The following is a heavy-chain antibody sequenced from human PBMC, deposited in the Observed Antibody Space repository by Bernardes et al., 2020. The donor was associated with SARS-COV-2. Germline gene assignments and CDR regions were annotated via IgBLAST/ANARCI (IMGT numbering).Heavy chain of an antibody. CDR1: GSTRYG. CDR3: ARVGLEKRVYYYYSMDV. V-gene: IGHV3-48*01. D-gene: IGHD1-26*01. CDR2: IRSTSNTK. J-gene: IGHJ6*02. Sequence: GGSLRLSCAASGSTRYGMNLVRHAPVPGLEWVAYIRSTSNTKYYAEFVQGRFTISRDDVTNSLFLQMDSLRAEDTAVYYCARVGLEKRVYYYYSMDVWGQGTTVIVSS.